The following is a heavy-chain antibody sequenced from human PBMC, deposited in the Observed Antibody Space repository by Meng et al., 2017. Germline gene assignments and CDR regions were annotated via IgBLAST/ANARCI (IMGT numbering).Heavy chain of an antibody. D-gene: IGHD4-17*01. CDR1: GYTFTGYY. CDR2: INPNSGGT. V-gene: IGHV1-2*06. J-gene: IGHJ4*02. CDR3: ARDSPPDYGDEGG. Sequence: ASVKVSCLASGYTFTGYYMHWVRPAPGQGLEWMGRINPNSGGTNYAQKFQGRATMTRDTSISTAYMELSRLRSDDTAVYYSARDSPPDYGDEGGWGQGTLVTVSS.